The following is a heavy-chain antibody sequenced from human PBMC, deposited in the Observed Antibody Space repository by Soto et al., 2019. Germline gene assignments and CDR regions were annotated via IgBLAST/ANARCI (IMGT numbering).Heavy chain of an antibody. CDR1: GYSFTSYW. CDR3: ATLGYCSSTSCQSYYYGMDV. J-gene: IGHJ6*02. V-gene: IGHV5-51*01. CDR2: IYPGDSDT. D-gene: IGHD2-2*01. Sequence: GESLKISCKGSGYSFTSYWIGWVRQMPGKVLEWMGIIYPGDSDTRYSPSFQGQVTISADKSISTAYLQWSSLKASDTAMYYCATLGYCSSTSCQSYYYGMDVWGQGXTVTVYS.